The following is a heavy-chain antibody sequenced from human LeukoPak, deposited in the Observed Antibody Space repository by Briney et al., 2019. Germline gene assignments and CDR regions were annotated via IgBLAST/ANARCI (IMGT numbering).Heavy chain of an antibody. Sequence: SETLSLTCTVSGYSISSGYYWGWIRQPPGKGLEWIGSIYHSGSTYYNPSLKSRVTISVDTSKNQFSLKLSSVAAADTAVYYCARDQYYDSSGYPNDYWGQGTLVTVSS. CDR2: IYHSGST. J-gene: IGHJ4*02. CDR3: ARDQYYDSSGYPNDY. V-gene: IGHV4-38-2*02. CDR1: GYSISSGYY. D-gene: IGHD3-22*01.